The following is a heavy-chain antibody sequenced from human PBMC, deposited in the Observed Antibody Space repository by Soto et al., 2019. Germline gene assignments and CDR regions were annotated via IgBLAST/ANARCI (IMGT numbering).Heavy chain of an antibody. CDR2: IKSKTDGGTT. Sequence: EVQLVESGGGLVKPGGSLRLSCAASGFTFSNAWMNWVRQAPGKGLEWVGRIKSKTDGGTTDYAAPVKGRFTISRDDSKNTLYLQMNSLKTEDTAVYYCTTEIMITFGGVISYWGQGTLVTVSS. CDR1: GFTFSNAW. D-gene: IGHD3-16*01. J-gene: IGHJ4*02. V-gene: IGHV3-15*07. CDR3: TTEIMITFGGVISY.